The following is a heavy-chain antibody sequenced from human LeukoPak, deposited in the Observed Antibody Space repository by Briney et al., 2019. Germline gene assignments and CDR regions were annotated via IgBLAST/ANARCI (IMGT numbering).Heavy chain of an antibody. CDR2: IKKDGSEK. V-gene: IGHV3-7*01. D-gene: IGHD3-10*01. CDR1: GFTFSSYW. Sequence: GGSLRLSCAASGFTFSSYWMSWVRQAPGKGLEWVANIKKDGSEKYYVDSVKGRFTISRDNAKTSLYLQMNSLRAEDTAVYYCASDYGSGSNYYFDYWGQGTLVTVSS. J-gene: IGHJ4*02. CDR3: ASDYGSGSNYYFDY.